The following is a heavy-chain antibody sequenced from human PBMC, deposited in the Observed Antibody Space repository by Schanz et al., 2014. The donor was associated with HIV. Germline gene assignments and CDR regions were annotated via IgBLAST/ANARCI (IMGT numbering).Heavy chain of an antibody. CDR1: GDGFTTRT. CDR2: IIPIFGAA. CDR3: ARTSFTPGASGLKRSLYGMDV. Sequence: QVQLQQSGAEVKKPGSSVKVSCTASGDGFTTRTISWLRQAPGHALEWMGGIIPIFGAAKNAPKFQGRVTITADESTSTAYMELTGLNPEDTAIYFCARTSFTPGASGLKRSLYGMDVWGQGTTVTVSS. D-gene: IGHD3-10*01. J-gene: IGHJ6*02. V-gene: IGHV1-69*13.